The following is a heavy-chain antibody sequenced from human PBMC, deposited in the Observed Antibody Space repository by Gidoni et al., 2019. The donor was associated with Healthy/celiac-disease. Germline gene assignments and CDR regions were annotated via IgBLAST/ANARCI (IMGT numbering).Heavy chain of an antibody. D-gene: IGHD2-15*01. CDR3: AREPDIGDPGDWYFDL. CDR2: ISSSGSTI. V-gene: IGHV3-11*01. CDR1: GFTFSDYY. J-gene: IGHJ2*01. Sequence: QVQLVASGGGLVKPGGSLRLSCAASGFTFSDYYMTWIRQAPGKGLEWFSYISSSGSTIYYADSVKGRFTISRDNAKNSLYLQMNSLRAEDTAVYYCAREPDIGDPGDWYFDLWGRGTLVTVSS.